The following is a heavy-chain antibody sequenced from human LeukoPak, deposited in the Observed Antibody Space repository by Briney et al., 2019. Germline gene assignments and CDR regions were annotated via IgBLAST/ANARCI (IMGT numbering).Heavy chain of an antibody. V-gene: IGHV3-43*02. D-gene: IGHD3-3*01. CDR3: AKGDYDFWSGYYSRVDY. CDR2: ISGDGGST. J-gene: IGHJ4*02. CDR1: GFTFDDYA. Sequence: WGSLRLSCAASGFTFDDYAMHWVRQAPGKGLEWVSLISGDGGSTYYADSVKGRFTISRDNSKNSLYLQMNSLRTEDTALYYCAKGDYDFWSGYYSRVDYWGQGTLVTVSS.